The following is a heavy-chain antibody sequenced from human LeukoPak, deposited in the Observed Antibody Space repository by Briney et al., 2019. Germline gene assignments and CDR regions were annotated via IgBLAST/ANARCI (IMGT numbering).Heavy chain of an antibody. CDR2: INHSGST. Sequence: SETLSLTCAVYGGSFSGYYWSWIRQPPGKGLEWIGEINHSGSTNYNPSLKSRVTISVDTSKNHFSLRLRSVTAADTAVYYCARDPRRWGEHYFDYWGQGTPVTVSS. V-gene: IGHV4-34*01. D-gene: IGHD1-26*01. J-gene: IGHJ4*02. CDR1: GGSFSGYY. CDR3: ARDPRRWGEHYFDY.